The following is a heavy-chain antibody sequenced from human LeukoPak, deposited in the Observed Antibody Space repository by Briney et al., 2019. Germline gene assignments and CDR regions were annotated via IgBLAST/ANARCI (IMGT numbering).Heavy chain of an antibody. CDR2: INIGGTNT. CDR1: GFSFSDYY. J-gene: IGHJ5*02. Sequence: PGGSLRLSCAASGFSFSDYYMSWIRQAPGKGLEWLSYINIGGTNTHYADPAKGRFTISRDNAKKSLSLELTNLRAEDTSVYYCATDGAGFDTWGQGVLVTVSS. V-gene: IGHV3-11*01. CDR3: ATDGAGFDT.